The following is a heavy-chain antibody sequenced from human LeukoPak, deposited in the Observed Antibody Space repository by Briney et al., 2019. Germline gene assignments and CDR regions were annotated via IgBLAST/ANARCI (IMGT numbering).Heavy chain of an antibody. V-gene: IGHV4-34*01. CDR3: ARGLDYGDYRYYFDY. CDR1: GGSFSGYY. Sequence: PSETLSLTCAVYGGSFSGYYWSWIRQPPGKGLEWIGEINHSGSINYNPSLKSRVTISVDTSKNQFSLKLSSVTAADTAVYYCARGLDYGDYRYYFDYWGQGTLVTVSS. CDR2: INHSGSI. J-gene: IGHJ4*02. D-gene: IGHD4-17*01.